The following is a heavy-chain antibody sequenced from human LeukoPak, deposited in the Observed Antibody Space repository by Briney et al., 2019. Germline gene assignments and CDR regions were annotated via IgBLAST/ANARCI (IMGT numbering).Heavy chain of an antibody. Sequence: PGGSLRLSCAASGFTFSSYWMSWVRQTPGKGLEWVANIIQDGSEKNYVESVKGRFTISRDNAKNSLYPQMNSLRAEDTAVYYCARVGSSSWYPDYWGQGTLVAVSS. V-gene: IGHV3-7*01. J-gene: IGHJ4*02. CDR3: ARVGSSSWYPDY. CDR1: GFTFSSYW. CDR2: IIQDGSEK. D-gene: IGHD6-13*01.